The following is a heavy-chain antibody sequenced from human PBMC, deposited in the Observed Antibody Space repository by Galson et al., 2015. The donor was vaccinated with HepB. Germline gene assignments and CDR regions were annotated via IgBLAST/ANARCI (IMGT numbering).Heavy chain of an antibody. CDR2: ISAYNGNT. D-gene: IGHD6-6*01. CDR1: GYTFTSYG. V-gene: IGHV1-18*01. Sequence: SVKVSCKASGYTFTSYGISWVRQAPGQGLEWMGWISAYNGNTNYAQKLQGRVTMTTDTSTSTAYMELRSLRSDDTAVYYCAREPPFKYSSPPTDYWGQGTLVTVSS. CDR3: AREPPFKYSSPPTDY. J-gene: IGHJ4*02.